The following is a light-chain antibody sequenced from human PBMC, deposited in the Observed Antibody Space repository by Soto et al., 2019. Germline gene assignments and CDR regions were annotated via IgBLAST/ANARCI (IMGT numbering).Light chain of an antibody. CDR2: SNN. J-gene: IGLJ2*01. CDR1: SSNIGSNT. Sequence: QSVLTQPPSASGTPGQRVTISCSGSSSNIGSNTVNWYQQLPGTAPKLLIYSNNQRPSGVPDRFSGSESDTSASLAISGLQSEDEADYYCAAWDDSLNAVVFGGGTKVTVL. V-gene: IGLV1-44*01. CDR3: AAWDDSLNAVV.